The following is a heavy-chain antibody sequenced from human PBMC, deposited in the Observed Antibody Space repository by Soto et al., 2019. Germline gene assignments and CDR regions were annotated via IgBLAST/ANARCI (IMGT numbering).Heavy chain of an antibody. D-gene: IGHD1-1*01. Sequence: PSETLSLTCAVYGGSVRGYYWSWIRQPPGKGLEWIGEINDSGSTKYNPSLKSRVTISVDTSKNQFSLKLSSVTAADTAVYYCARVGTGTTLDYWGQGTLVTVSS. CDR3: ARVGTGTTLDY. CDR1: GGSVRGYY. CDR2: INDSGST. J-gene: IGHJ4*02. V-gene: IGHV4-34*01.